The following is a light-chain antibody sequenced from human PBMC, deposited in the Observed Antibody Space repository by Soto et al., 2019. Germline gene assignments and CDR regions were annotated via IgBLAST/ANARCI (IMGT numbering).Light chain of an antibody. CDR3: SSYTSSTNYV. Sequence: QSVLTQPPSVSGAPGQRVTISCTGSSSNIGAGYDVHWYQQLPGTAPKLLIYGNSNRPSGVPDRFSGSKSGNTASLTISGLQAEDEADYYCSSYTSSTNYVFGTGTKVTVL. CDR2: GNS. CDR1: SSNIGAGYD. V-gene: IGLV1-40*01. J-gene: IGLJ1*01.